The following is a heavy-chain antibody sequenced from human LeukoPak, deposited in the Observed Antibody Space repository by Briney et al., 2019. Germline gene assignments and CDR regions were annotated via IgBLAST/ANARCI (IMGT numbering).Heavy chain of an antibody. J-gene: IGHJ3*02. CDR2: ISSSSSYI. D-gene: IGHD2-2*01. V-gene: IGHV3-21*04. Sequence: GGSLRLSCAASGFTFSSYSMNRVRRAPGKGLEWVSSISSSSSYIYYADSVKGRFTISRDNAKNSLYLEMNSLRAEDMALYYCVKEIKVREFSTSGALEIWSQGTMVTVSS. CDR1: GFTFSSYS. CDR3: VKEIKVREFSTSGALEI.